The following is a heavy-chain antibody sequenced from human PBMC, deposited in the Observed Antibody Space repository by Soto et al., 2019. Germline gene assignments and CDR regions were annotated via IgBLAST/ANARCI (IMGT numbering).Heavy chain of an antibody. CDR3: ARDLRSFCSSTNCYPGYLDY. CDR2: ISSSSSYI. CDR1: GFTFSSYT. J-gene: IGHJ4*02. D-gene: IGHD2-2*01. V-gene: IGHV3-21*01. Sequence: GSLRLSCAASGFTFSSYTMKWVRQAPGKGLEWVSSISSSSSYIYYGDSVKGRFTISRDNAKNSLYLQMNSLRAEDTAVYYCARDLRSFCSSTNCYPGYLDYWGQGTLVTVSS.